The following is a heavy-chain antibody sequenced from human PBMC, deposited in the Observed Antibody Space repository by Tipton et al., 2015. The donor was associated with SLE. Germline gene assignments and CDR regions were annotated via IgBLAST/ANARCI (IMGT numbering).Heavy chain of an antibody. CDR1: GYSISSSFY. Sequence: TLSLTCTVSGYSISSSFYWNWIRQAPGKGLEWIASIYQRTSTYYNPSLKSRVTISLDTSKNLFSLKLSSVTAADTAVYHCARGTNWGSYFDYWGQGTLVTVSS. CDR2: IYQRTST. D-gene: IGHD7-27*01. CDR3: ARGTNWGSYFDY. V-gene: IGHV4-38-2*02. J-gene: IGHJ4*02.